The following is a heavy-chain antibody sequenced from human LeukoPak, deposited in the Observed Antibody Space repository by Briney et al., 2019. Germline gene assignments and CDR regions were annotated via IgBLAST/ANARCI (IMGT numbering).Heavy chain of an antibody. V-gene: IGHV3-7*03. CDR2: IKRDGSEK. CDR1: GFTFSSYS. CDR3: ARGDDSGYYDYFDY. J-gene: IGHJ4*02. Sequence: GSLRLSCAASGFTFSSYSMNWVRQAPGKGLEWVANIKRDGSEKYYVDSVKGRFTISRDFSKNTVFLHMNSLRAEDTAMYYCARGDDSGYYDYFDYWGQGALVTVSS. D-gene: IGHD3-22*01.